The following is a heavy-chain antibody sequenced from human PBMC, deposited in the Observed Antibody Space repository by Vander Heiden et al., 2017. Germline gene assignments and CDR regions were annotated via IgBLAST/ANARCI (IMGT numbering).Heavy chain of an antibody. Sequence: QVQLQQWGAGLLKPSETLSHTCAVYGGSFSGYYWSWIRQPPGKGLEWIGEINHSGSTNYNPSLKSRVTISVDTSKNQFSLKLSSVTAADTAVYYCARAVGYGMDVWGQGTTVTVSS. V-gene: IGHV4-34*01. CDR2: INHSGST. J-gene: IGHJ6*02. D-gene: IGHD1-26*01. CDR3: ARAVGYGMDV. CDR1: GGSFSGYY.